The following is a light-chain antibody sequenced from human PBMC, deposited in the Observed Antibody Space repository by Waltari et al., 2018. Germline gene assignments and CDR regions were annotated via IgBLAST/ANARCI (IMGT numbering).Light chain of an antibody. Sequence: QSALTQPASVSGYPGPSLTIPCTGTSSDVGRYYLASWYQHPPGQAPKRIIYEATQRPSGVSDRFSGSKSGNTASLTISGLQAEDEADYYCCSYVGDVTWVFGGGTKLTVL. J-gene: IGLJ3*02. CDR1: SSDVGRYYL. V-gene: IGLV2-23*01. CDR3: CSYVGDVTWV. CDR2: EAT.